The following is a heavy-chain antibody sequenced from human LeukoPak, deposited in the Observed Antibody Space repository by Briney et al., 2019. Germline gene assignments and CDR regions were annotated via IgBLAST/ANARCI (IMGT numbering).Heavy chain of an antibody. CDR1: GFTFSSYE. Sequence: GGSLRLSCAASGFTFSSYEMNWVRQAPGKGLEWVSYISSSGSTIYYADSVKGRFTISRDNAKNSLYLQMNSLRAEDTAVYYCAQSSRFRGWMIDYWGQGALVTVSS. CDR3: AQSSRFRGWMIDY. CDR2: ISSSGSTI. J-gene: IGHJ4*02. D-gene: IGHD3-22*01. V-gene: IGHV3-48*03.